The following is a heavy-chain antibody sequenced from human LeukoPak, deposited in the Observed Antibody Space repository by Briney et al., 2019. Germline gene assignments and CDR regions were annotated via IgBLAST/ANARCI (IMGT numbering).Heavy chain of an antibody. V-gene: IGHV3-33*01. CDR1: GFTFSSYG. D-gene: IGHD2-15*01. Sequence: GGSLRLSCAASGFTFSSYGMNWVRQAPGRGLEWVAIIWHDGSNKYYADSVKGRFAISRDNSKNTLYLQMNSLRAEDTAVYYCARDRSSGAFDYWGQGTLVTVSS. CDR3: ARDRSSGAFDY. CDR2: IWHDGSNK. J-gene: IGHJ4*02.